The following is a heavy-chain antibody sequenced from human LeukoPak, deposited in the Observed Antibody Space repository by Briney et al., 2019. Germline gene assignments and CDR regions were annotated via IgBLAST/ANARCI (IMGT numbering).Heavy chain of an antibody. V-gene: IGHV4-59*12. J-gene: IGHJ4*02. CDR1: GGSITNYY. CDR3: ARGPTVLWFGELLSGGYYFDY. Sequence: SETLSLTCTVSGGSITNYYWTWIRQHPGKGLEWIGYIYYSGSTYYNPSLKSRVTISVDTSKNQFSLKLSSVTAADTAVYYCARGPTVLWFGELLSGGYYFDYWGQGTLVTVSS. D-gene: IGHD3-10*01. CDR2: IYYSGST.